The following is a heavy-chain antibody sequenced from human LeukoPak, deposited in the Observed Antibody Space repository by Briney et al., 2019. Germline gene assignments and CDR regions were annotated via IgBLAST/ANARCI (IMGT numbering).Heavy chain of an antibody. D-gene: IGHD3-3*01. J-gene: IGHJ4*02. CDR1: GYTFTSDG. CDR3: AREGPYYDFWSGYYKVDY. Sequence: ASVKVSCKASGYTFTSDGISWVRQAPGQGLEWMGWISAYNGNTNYAQKLQGRVTMTTDTSTSTAYMELRSLRSDDTAVYYCAREGPYYDFWSGYYKVDYWGQGTLVTVSS. CDR2: ISAYNGNT. V-gene: IGHV1-18*01.